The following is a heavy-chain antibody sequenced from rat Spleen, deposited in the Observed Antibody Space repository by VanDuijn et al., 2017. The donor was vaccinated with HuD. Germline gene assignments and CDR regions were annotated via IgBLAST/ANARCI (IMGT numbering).Heavy chain of an antibody. J-gene: IGHJ2*01. Sequence: EVQLVESGGGLVQPGRSLKLSCAASGFTFSNYGMAWVRQTPTKGLEWVASISPSGGSPYYRDSVKGRFVISKDNAKNTGYLQMTNLKSEDTATYYCTRDRILRSTGFDSWGQGVMVTVSS. V-gene: IGHV5S13*01. CDR1: GFTFSNYG. CDR2: ISPSGGSP. D-gene: IGHD1-6*01. CDR3: TRDRILRSTGFDS.